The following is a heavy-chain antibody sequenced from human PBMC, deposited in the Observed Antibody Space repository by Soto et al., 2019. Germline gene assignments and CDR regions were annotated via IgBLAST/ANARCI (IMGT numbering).Heavy chain of an antibody. CDR3: AKARCSGNSCYVPDY. CDR1: GFTFTSYT. Sequence: GGSLRLSCAACGFTFTSYTMAGVCQAPGKGLEWVSSISGSGGSPSYADSVQGRFTISRDNSRNTLSLQMNSLRAEDTATYYCAKARCSGNSCYVPDYWGHGSLVTVSS. V-gene: IGHV3-23*01. CDR2: ISGSGGSP. J-gene: IGHJ4*01. D-gene: IGHD2-15*01.